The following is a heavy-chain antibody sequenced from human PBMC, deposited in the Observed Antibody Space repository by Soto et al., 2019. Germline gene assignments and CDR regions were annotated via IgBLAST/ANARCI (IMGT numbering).Heavy chain of an antibody. D-gene: IGHD3-10*01. CDR2: ISGSGGTT. J-gene: IGHJ4*02. CDR3: VKGRTTADRDVY. Sequence: EVQLLESGGGLVQPGGSLRLSCAASGFTFSTYAMTWVRQAPGKGLEWVSAISGSGGTTNYADSVKGRFTISRDNSKNTLYLQMNSLRAEDTAVYYCVKGRTTADRDVYWGQGTLVTVSS. CDR1: GFTFSTYA. V-gene: IGHV3-23*01.